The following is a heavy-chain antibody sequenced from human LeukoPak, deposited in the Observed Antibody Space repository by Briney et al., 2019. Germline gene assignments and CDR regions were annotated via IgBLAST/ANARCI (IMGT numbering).Heavy chain of an antibody. V-gene: IGHV1-69*13. Sequence: SVKVSCKASGGTFSSYAISWVRQAPGQGLEWMGGIIPIFGTANYAQKFQGRVMITADESTSTAYLELSSLRSEDTAVYYCARVPDIVVVPAAIKWAWFDPWGQGTLVTVSS. CDR1: GGTFSSYA. J-gene: IGHJ5*02. CDR2: IIPIFGTA. D-gene: IGHD2-2*02. CDR3: ARVPDIVVVPAAIKWAWFDP.